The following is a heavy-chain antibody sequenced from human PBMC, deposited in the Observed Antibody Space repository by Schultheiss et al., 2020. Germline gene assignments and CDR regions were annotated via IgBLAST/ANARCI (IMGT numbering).Heavy chain of an antibody. CDR3: ASQYYYDSSGYYGSIDY. J-gene: IGHJ4*02. Sequence: GGSLRLSCAASGFTFSSYSMNWVRQAPGKGLEWVSSISSSSSYIYYADSVKGRFTITRDNAKNSLYLQMNSLRAEDTAVYYCASQYYYDSSGYYGSIDYWGQGTLVTVSS. CDR2: ISSSSSYI. CDR1: GFTFSSYS. D-gene: IGHD3-22*01. V-gene: IGHV3-21*01.